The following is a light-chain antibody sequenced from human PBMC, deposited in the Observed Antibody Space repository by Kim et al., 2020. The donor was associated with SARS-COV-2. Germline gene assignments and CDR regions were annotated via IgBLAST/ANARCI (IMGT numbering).Light chain of an antibody. CDR2: DTS. Sequence: EIVLTQSPRTLSLSPGERATHSCRASQSVSGGDLAWYRQKPGQAPRLLIYDTSNRATGIPDRFSGSGSRTDFTLTISSLEPEDFAVYYCQQYGSSPQTFGQGTKVDIK. V-gene: IGKV3-20*01. CDR3: QQYGSSPQT. J-gene: IGKJ1*01. CDR1: QSVSGGD.